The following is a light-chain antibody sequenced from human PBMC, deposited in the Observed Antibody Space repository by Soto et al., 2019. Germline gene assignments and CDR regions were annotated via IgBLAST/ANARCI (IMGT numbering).Light chain of an antibody. J-gene: IGLJ2*01. CDR3: SSHTSSSHVV. V-gene: IGLV2-14*01. CDR1: SSDVGGYNY. Sequence: QSALTQPASVSGSPGQSITISCTGTSSDVGGYNYVSWYQQHPGKAPKLMIYDVSNRPSGVSNRFSGSKSGNTASLTISGLQAEDEADYYCSSHTSSSHVVFGGGIKLTVL. CDR2: DVS.